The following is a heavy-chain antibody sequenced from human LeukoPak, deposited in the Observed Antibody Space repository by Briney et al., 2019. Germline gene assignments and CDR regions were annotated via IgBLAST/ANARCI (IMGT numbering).Heavy chain of an antibody. CDR3: ARHREITFGGVIAIDY. D-gene: IGHD3-16*02. Sequence: GGSLRLSCAASGFTFSSHAMSWVRQAPGKWLEWVSAISGSGGSTYYADSVKGRFTISRDNSKNSLYLQMNSLRAEDTAVYYCARHREITFGGVIAIDYWDQGTLVTVSS. CDR2: ISGSGGST. V-gene: IGHV3-23*01. J-gene: IGHJ4*02. CDR1: GFTFSSHA.